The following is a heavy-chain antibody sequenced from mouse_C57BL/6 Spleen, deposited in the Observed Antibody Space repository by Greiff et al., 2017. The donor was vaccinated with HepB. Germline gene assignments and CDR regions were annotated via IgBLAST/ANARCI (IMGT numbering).Heavy chain of an antibody. J-gene: IGHJ4*01. CDR1: GYTFTSYW. V-gene: IGHV1-64*01. CDR3: ARGPLSLKAMDY. CDR2: IHPNSGST. Sequence: QVQLQQPGAELVKPGASVKLSCKASGYTFTSYWMHRVKQRPGQGLEWIGMIHPNSGSTNYNEKFKSKATLTVDKSSSTAYMQLSSLTSEDSAVYYCARGPLSLKAMDYWGQGTSVTVSS.